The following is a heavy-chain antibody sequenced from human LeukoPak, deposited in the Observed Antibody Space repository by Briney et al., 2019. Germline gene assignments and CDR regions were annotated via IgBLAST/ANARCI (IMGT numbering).Heavy chain of an antibody. CDR1: GFTFSTYW. J-gene: IGHJ4*02. D-gene: IGHD5-24*01. CDR3: GRDTGDGYNSYFDY. V-gene: IGHV3-74*01. CDR2: ISSDGSRT. Sequence: GGSLRLSCAASGFTFSTYWIHWLRQTPGKGLVWVSRISSDGSRTTYADSVKGRFTISRDNAKNTVYLQMNSLRAEDTAVYYCGRDTGDGYNSYFDYWGQGTMVTVSA.